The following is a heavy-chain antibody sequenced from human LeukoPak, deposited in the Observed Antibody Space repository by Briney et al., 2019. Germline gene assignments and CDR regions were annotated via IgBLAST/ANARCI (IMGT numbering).Heavy chain of an antibody. CDR1: GFTFRSYW. Sequence: GGSLRLSCAASGFTFRSYWIHWVRQAPGKGLVWVSRINSEGSSTSYADSVKGRFTISRDNAKNTLYLQMNSLRAEDTAVYYCAKDRCSNGVGCYYYYMDVWGKGTTVTISS. V-gene: IGHV3-74*01. D-gene: IGHD2-8*01. CDR3: AKDRCSNGVGCYYYYMDV. J-gene: IGHJ6*03. CDR2: INSEGSST.